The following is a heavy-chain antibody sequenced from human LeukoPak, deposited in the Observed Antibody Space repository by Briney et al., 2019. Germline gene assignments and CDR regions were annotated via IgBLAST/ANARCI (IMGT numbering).Heavy chain of an antibody. V-gene: IGHV3-23*01. D-gene: IGHD3-10*01. CDR2: ISGSGGST. J-gene: IGHJ6*02. CDR1: GFTFSSYA. CDR3: AKFYYGSGSYYGYYYYGMDV. Sequence: GGSLRLSCAASGFTFSSYAMSWVRQAPGKGLEWVSAISGSGGSTYYADSVKGRFTISRDNSKNTLYLQMNSLRAEDTAVYYCAKFYYGSGSYYGYYYYGMDVWGQGTTVTVSS.